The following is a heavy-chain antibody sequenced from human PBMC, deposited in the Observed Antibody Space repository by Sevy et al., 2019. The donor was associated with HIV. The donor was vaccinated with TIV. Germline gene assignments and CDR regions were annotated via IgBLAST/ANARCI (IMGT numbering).Heavy chain of an antibody. V-gene: IGHV3-48*02. Sequence: GGSLRLSCAASGFTFSSYSMNWVRQAPGKGLEWVSYTSSSSSTIYYADSVKGRFTISRDNAKNSLYLQMNSLRDEDTAVYYCARAADGLVAAAGTNYYYYYYMDVWGKGTTVTVSS. D-gene: IGHD6-13*01. J-gene: IGHJ6*03. CDR3: ARAADGLVAAAGTNYYYYYYMDV. CDR1: GFTFSSYS. CDR2: TSSSSSTI.